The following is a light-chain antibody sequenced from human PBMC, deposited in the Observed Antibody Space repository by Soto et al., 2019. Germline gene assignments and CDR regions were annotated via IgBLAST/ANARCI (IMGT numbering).Light chain of an antibody. V-gene: IGKV3-15*01. CDR1: QSISTN. CDR2: SAS. CDR3: QQYNNGPPLT. J-gene: IGKJ4*01. Sequence: EIRMPQSPATVSVSPGERATLSCRASQSISTNLAWYQHKPGQAPRLLIHSASTRATGIPARFSGSGSGTEFTLTIRRLQSEDFALYYCQQYNNGPPLTFGGGTKVEIK.